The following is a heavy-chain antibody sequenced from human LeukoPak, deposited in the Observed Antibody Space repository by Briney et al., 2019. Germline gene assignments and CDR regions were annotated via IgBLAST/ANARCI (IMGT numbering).Heavy chain of an antibody. V-gene: IGHV4-31*03. CDR2: IYYSGST. J-gene: IGHJ4*02. D-gene: IGHD3-22*01. Sequence: SQTLSLACTVSGGSISSGGYYWSWIRQHPGKGLEWIGYIYYSGSTYYNPSLKSRVTISVDTSKNQFSLKLSSVTAADTAVYYCARGTYYYDSSGYYPQLDYWGQGTLVTVSS. CDR1: GGSISSGGYY. CDR3: ARGTYYYDSSGYYPQLDY.